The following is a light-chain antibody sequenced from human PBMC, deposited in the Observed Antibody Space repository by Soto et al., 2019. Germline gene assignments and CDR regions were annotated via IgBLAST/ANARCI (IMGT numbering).Light chain of an antibody. CDR3: CSYAGSFVV. Sequence: QSVLTQPRSVSGSPGQSVTISCTGTSSDVGGYDYVSWYQQHPGEAPKFMIFGVNKRPSGVPDRFSGSKSGNTASLTISGLQAEDEADYYCCSYAGSFVVFGGGTKLTVL. CDR2: GVN. CDR1: SSDVGGYDY. J-gene: IGLJ2*01. V-gene: IGLV2-11*01.